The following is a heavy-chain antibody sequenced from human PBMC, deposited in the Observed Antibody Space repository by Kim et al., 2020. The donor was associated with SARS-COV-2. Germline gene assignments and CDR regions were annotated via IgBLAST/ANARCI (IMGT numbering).Heavy chain of an antibody. CDR2: ISSNGGST. J-gene: IGHJ3*02. CDR1: GFTFSSYA. D-gene: IGHD3-10*01. CDR3: VKVLKGSGSYYGFDAFDI. V-gene: IGHV3-64D*06. Sequence: GGSLRLSCSASGFTFSSYAMHWVRQAPGKGLEYVSAISSNGGSTYYADSVKGRFTISRDNSKNTLYLQMSSLRAEDTAVYYCVKVLKGSGSYYGFDAFDIWGQGTMVTVSS.